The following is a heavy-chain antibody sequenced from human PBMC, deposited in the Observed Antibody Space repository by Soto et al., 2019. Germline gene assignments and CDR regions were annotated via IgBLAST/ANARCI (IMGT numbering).Heavy chain of an antibody. CDR1: GFTVSSNY. Sequence: EVQLVESGGGLVQPGGSLRLSCAASGFTVSSNYMSWVRQAPGKGLEWVSVIYSGGSTYYADSVKGRFTISSDNSKNTLYLQMNSLRAEDTAVYYCARGVFTMGQYYYYMDVWGKGTTVTVSS. CDR2: IYSGGST. J-gene: IGHJ6*03. CDR3: ARGVFTMGQYYYYMDV. D-gene: IGHD3-10*01. V-gene: IGHV3-66*01.